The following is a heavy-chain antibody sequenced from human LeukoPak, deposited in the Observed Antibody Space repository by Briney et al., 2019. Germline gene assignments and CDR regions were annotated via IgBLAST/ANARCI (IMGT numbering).Heavy chain of an antibody. Sequence: GGSLSLSCAASGFSVSNYYMSWVRQAPGKGLEWVSVIYSGGNTYYTDSVKGRFTISRDSPKNTVFLQMNSLRAEDTAVYCCARVVSLRYFDYWGQGTLVTVSS. D-gene: IGHD3-10*01. CDR2: IYSGGNT. CDR3: ARVVSLRYFDY. CDR1: GFSVSNYY. V-gene: IGHV3-53*01. J-gene: IGHJ4*02.